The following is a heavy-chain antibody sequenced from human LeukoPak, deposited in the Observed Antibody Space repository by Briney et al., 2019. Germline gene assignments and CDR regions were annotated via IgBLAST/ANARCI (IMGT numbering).Heavy chain of an antibody. D-gene: IGHD5-18*01. Sequence: GGSLRLSCAASGFTFSSYGMHWVRQAPGKGLEWVAFIRYDGSNKYYADSVKGRFTISRDNSKNTLYLQMNSLRAEDTAVYYCTKLQGYTAMVYCYMDVWGKGTTVTVSS. CDR2: IRYDGSNK. CDR1: GFTFSSYG. J-gene: IGHJ6*03. CDR3: TKLQGYTAMVYCYMDV. V-gene: IGHV3-30*02.